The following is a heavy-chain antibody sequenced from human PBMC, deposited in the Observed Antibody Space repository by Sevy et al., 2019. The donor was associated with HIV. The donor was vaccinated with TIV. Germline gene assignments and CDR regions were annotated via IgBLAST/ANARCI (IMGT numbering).Heavy chain of an antibody. J-gene: IGHJ6*03. CDR1: GYTFTSYG. V-gene: IGHV1-18*04. Sequence: ASVKVSCKASGYTFTSYGISWVRQAPGQGLEWMGWISAYNGNTNYAQKLQGRVTMTTDTSTSTAYMELRSLRSDDTAVYYCARVPKRIATAHYYYYMDVWGKGTTVTVSS. D-gene: IGHD2-21*01. CDR2: ISAYNGNT. CDR3: ARVPKRIATAHYYYYMDV.